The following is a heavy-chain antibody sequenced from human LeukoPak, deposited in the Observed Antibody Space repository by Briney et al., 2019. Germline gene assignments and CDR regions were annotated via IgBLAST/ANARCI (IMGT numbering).Heavy chain of an antibody. CDR2: IYYSGST. J-gene: IGHJ4*02. D-gene: IGHD2-15*01. CDR3: ARAEYCSGGSCYGGVYYFDY. Sequence: SETLSLTCTVSGGSISSGGYYWSWIRQHPGKGLEWIGYIYYSGSTYYNPSLKSRVTISVDTSKNQFSLKLSSVTAADTAVYYCARAEYCSGGSCYGGVYYFDYWGQGTLVTVSS. CDR1: GGSISSGGYY. V-gene: IGHV4-31*03.